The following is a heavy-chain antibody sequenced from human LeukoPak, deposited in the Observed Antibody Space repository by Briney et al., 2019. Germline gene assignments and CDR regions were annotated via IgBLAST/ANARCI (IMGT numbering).Heavy chain of an antibody. Sequence: ASVKVSCKASGYTFTSYGISWVRQAPGQGLEWMGRINTYNGNTNYAQKLQGRVTMTTDTSTSTAYMELRSLRSDDTAVYFCARVETTVETLFDYWGQGTLVTVSS. V-gene: IGHV1-18*01. CDR2: INTYNGNT. CDR1: GYTFTSYG. D-gene: IGHD4-23*01. CDR3: ARVETTVETLFDY. J-gene: IGHJ4*02.